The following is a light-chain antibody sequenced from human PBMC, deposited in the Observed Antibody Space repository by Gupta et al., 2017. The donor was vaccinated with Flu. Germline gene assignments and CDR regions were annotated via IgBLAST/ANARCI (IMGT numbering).Light chain of an antibody. CDR3: QVWDNSIDHVV. CDR1: NIGSKY. J-gene: IGLJ2*01. V-gene: IGLV3-21*02. CDR2: EDS. Sequence: SYVLTQPPSVSVAPGQPAKITCGGNNIGSKYVHWYQQKSGQAPVLVVYEDSDRPAGIPDRFSGFNSGNTATLTISRVEAGDEADYYCQVWDNSIDHVVFGGGTKLTVL.